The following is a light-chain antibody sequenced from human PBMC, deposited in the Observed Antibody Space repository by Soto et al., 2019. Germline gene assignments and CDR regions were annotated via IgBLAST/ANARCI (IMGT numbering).Light chain of an antibody. Sequence: QSALTQPPSVSGSPGQSVAISCTGTRSAVGSYNRVAWYQQPPGTAPKLIISEVNNRPSGVPDRFSGSKSGNTASLTISGLQAEDEADYYCSSYTSTNTYVFGTGTKLTVL. CDR3: SSYTSTNTYV. V-gene: IGLV2-18*02. CDR1: RSAVGSYNR. CDR2: EVN. J-gene: IGLJ1*01.